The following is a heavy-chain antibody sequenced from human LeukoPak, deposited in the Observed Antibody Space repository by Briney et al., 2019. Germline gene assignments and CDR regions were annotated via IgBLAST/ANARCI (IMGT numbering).Heavy chain of an antibody. V-gene: IGHV4-61*09. D-gene: IGHD5-18*01. CDR1: GGSISSGSYY. CDR2: INHSGST. Sequence: SQTLSLTCTVSGGSISSGSYYWSWIRQPAGKGLEWIGEINHSGSTNYNPSLKSRVTISVDTSKNQFSLKLSSVTAADTAVYYCARGRGIRRFDYWGQGTLVTVSS. CDR3: ARGRGIRRFDY. J-gene: IGHJ4*02.